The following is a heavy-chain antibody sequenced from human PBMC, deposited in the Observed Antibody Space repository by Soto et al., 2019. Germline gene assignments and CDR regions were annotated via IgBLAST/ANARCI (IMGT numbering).Heavy chain of an antibody. D-gene: IGHD3-10*01. CDR3: ASRGGDTYTWFDP. V-gene: IGHV4-34*01. J-gene: IGHJ5*02. Sequence: QVQLQQWGAGLLKPSETLSLTCAVYGGSFSGYYWSWIRQPPGKGLEWIGEMNHSGGTNYNPSLKSRVTISVDTSKNLFSLKVSSVTAADTGVYYCASRGGDTYTWFDPWGQGTLVTVSS. CDR2: MNHSGGT. CDR1: GGSFSGYY.